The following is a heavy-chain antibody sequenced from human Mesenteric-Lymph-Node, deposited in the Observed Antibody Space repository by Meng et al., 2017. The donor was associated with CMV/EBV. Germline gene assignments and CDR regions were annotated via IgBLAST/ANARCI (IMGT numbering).Heavy chain of an antibody. Sequence: ASVKVSCKASGYTFTGYYIHWVRQAPGQGLEWMGWINPNSGGTNYAQKFQGRVTMTGDTSISTAYMELSRLGPDDTAVYYCARARDGYSYGSLWIGDYWGQGSLVTVSS. D-gene: IGHD5-18*01. V-gene: IGHV1-2*02. CDR1: GYTFTGYY. J-gene: IGHJ4*02. CDR3: ARARDGYSYGSLWIGDY. CDR2: INPNSGGT.